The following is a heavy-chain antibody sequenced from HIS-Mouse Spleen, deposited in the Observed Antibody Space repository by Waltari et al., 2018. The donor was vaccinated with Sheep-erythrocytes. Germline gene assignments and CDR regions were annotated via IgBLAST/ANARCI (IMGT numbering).Heavy chain of an antibody. CDR3: AKVRTVNYWYFDL. Sequence: QVQLVESGGGVVQPGRSLRLSCAASGFTFSSYGMHWVRQAPGKGTEWGAVISYDGSNKYYADAVKGRFTISRDNSKNTLYLQMNSLRAEDTAVYYCAKVRTVNYWYFDLLGRGTLVTVSS. V-gene: IGHV3-30*18. CDR2: ISYDGSNK. J-gene: IGHJ2*01. D-gene: IGHD1-1*01. CDR1: GFTFSSYG.